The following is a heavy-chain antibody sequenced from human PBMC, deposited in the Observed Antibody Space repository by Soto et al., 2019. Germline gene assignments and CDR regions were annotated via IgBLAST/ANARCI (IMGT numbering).Heavy chain of an antibody. J-gene: IGHJ4*02. Sequence: PGGSLRLSCRASGFSLSDYSMNWVRQAPGKGLEWVSYLDNYNRFIYYAESVKGRFTISRDNAENSLYLQMNSLRASYDFWSGYYTYYFDYWGQGTLVTVSS. D-gene: IGHD3-3*01. V-gene: IGHV3-48*01. CDR3: YTYYFDY. CDR1: GFSLSDYS. CDR2: LDNYNRFI.